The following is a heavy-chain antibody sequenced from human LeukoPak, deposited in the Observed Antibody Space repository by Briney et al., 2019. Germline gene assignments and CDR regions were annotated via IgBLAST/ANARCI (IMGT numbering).Heavy chain of an antibody. J-gene: IGHJ5*02. Sequence: APVKVSCKASGYTFTSYDINWVRQATGQGLEWMGWMNPNSGNTGYAQKFQGRVTMTRNTSISTAYMELSSLRSEDTAVYYCARGIPNGYSSSWYQVENWFDPWGQGTLVTVSS. V-gene: IGHV1-8*01. CDR2: MNPNSGNT. CDR3: ARGIPNGYSSSWYQVENWFDP. D-gene: IGHD6-13*01. CDR1: GYTFTSYD.